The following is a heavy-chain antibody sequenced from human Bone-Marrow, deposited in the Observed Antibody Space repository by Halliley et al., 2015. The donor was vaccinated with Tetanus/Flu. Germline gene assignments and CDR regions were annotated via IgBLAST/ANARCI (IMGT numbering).Heavy chain of an antibody. CDR2: IYYSGTT. V-gene: IGHV4-31*03. D-gene: IGHD3-10*01. Sequence: LRLSCIVSGGAISSGGYYWNWIRQHPGKGLEWIGHIYYSGTTYYNPSLKSRITISVDTSKNQFSLKLSSVTAADTAVYFCARGHYYYRSGSYFDYWGQGTLVTVSS. J-gene: IGHJ4*02. CDR3: ARGHYYYRSGSYFDY. CDR1: GGAISSGGYY.